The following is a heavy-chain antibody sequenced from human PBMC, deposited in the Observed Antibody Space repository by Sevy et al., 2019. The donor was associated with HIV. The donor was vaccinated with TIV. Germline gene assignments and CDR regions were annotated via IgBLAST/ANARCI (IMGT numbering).Heavy chain of an antibody. CDR1: GGSISSGDYY. D-gene: IGHD3-22*01. V-gene: IGHV4-30-4*01. CDR3: ARGDHYDSSGYPFDY. Sequence: SETLSLTCTVSGGSISSGDYYWSWIRQPPGKGLEWIGYIYYSGSTYYNPSLKSRVTISVDTSKNQFSLKLSSVTAADTAVYDCARGDHYDSSGYPFDYWGQGTLVTVSS. J-gene: IGHJ4*02. CDR2: IYYSGST.